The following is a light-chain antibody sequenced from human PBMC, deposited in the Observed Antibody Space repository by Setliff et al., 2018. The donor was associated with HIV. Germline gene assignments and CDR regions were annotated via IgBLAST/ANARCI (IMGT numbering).Light chain of an antibody. CDR2: DVT. CDR3: TSYANSDAFI. Sequence: QSALTQPASVSGSPGQSITVSCTGTSNDVGAFDFVSWYRQHPGKAPELMIYDVTNRPSGVSNRFSGSKSGNTASLTISGLQAEDEADYYCTSYANSDAFIFGTGTKVTVL. J-gene: IGLJ1*01. V-gene: IGLV2-14*03. CDR1: SNDVGAFDF.